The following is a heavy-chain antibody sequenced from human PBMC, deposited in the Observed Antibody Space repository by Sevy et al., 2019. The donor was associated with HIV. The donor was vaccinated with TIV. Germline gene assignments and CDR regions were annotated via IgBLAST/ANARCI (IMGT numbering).Heavy chain of an antibody. V-gene: IGHV1-2*02. CDR3: TRDDIYSHPWEFDW. J-gene: IGHJ4*01. CDR1: GFTFSDYY. D-gene: IGHD1-26*01. CDR2: FNPNNGDS. Sequence: GSVKVSCKASGFTFSDYYMHWVRQAPGQGLEWMGWFNPNNGDSRSAQKFQGRVTLTGDMSISTAYMELTRLTSDDTAIYFCTRDDIYSHPWEFDWWGHGALVTVSS.